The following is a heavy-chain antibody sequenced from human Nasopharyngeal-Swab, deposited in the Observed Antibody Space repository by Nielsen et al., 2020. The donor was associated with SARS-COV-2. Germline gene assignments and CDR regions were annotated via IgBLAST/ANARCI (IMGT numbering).Heavy chain of an antibody. Sequence: SETLSLTCTVSGGSISSISYYWGWIRQPPGKGLEWIGSIYYSGSTYYNPSLKSRVTISVDTSKNQFSLKLSSVTAADTAVYYCAREVIAEPDSDGFDIWGQGTMVTVSS. CDR1: GGSISSISYY. CDR2: IYYSGST. CDR3: AREVIAEPDSDGFDI. V-gene: IGHV4-39*01. D-gene: IGHD1-14*01. J-gene: IGHJ3*02.